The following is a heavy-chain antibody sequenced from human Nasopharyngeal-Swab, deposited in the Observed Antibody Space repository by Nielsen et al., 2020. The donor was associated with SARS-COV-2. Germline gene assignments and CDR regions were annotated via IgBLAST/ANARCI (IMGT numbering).Heavy chain of an antibody. CDR3: ARGPPIVVLTAILPYYYYLDV. CDR1: GFTFSSYW. J-gene: IGHJ6*03. Sequence: GGSLRLSCAASGFTFSSYWMTWVRQAPGKGLEWVANIKQDGSEKYSLDSVKGRLPISRDNARNSLYLQMNNLRAEDTDVYYCARGPPIVVLTAILPYYYYLDVWGKGTTVTVSS. V-gene: IGHV3-7*03. D-gene: IGHD2-21*02. CDR2: IKQDGSEK.